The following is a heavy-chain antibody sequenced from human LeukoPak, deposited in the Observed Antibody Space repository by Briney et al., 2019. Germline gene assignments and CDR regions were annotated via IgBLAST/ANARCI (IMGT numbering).Heavy chain of an antibody. Sequence: KTGGSLRLSCAASGFTFSSYAMHWVRQAPGKGLEWVAVISYDGSNKYYADSVKGRFTISRDNSKNTLYLQMNSLRAEDTAVYYCASAITFKGDHPTSDYRGQGTLVTVSS. CDR2: ISYDGSNK. J-gene: IGHJ4*02. V-gene: IGHV3-30-3*01. D-gene: IGHD3-16*01. CDR1: GFTFSSYA. CDR3: ASAITFKGDHPTSDY.